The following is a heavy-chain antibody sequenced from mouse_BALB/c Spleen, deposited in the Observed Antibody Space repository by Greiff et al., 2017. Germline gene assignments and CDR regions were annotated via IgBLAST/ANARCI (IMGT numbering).Heavy chain of an antibody. Sequence: EVQGVESGGGLVQPGGSLRLSCATSGFTFTDYYMSWVRQPPGKALEWLGFIRNKANGYTTEYSASVKGRFTISRDNSQSILYLQMNTLRAEDSATYYCARDPSLLRLRGYYAMDYWGQGTSVTVSS. CDR2: IRNKANGYTT. CDR1: GFTFTDYY. J-gene: IGHJ4*01. CDR3: ARDPSLLRLRGYYAMDY. D-gene: IGHD1-2*01. V-gene: IGHV7-3*02.